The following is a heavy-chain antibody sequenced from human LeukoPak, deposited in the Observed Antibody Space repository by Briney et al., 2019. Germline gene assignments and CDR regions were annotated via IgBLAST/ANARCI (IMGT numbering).Heavy chain of an antibody. CDR2: IYYSGST. CDR3: AGRQRGLFDY. Sequence: SETLSLTCTVSGGSISSGDYYWSWIRQPPGKGLERIGYIYYSGSTYYNPSLKSRVTISVDTSKNQFSLKLSSVTAADTAVYYCAGRQRGLFDYWGQGTLVTVSS. CDR1: GGSISSGDYY. D-gene: IGHD5-18*01. V-gene: IGHV4-30-4*01. J-gene: IGHJ4*02.